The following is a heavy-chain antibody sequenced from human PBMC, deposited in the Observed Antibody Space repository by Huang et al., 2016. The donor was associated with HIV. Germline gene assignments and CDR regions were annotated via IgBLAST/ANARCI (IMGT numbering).Heavy chain of an antibody. CDR3: ARLPTPSYYDTWSLSPVEEDFFYFNMDL. CDR2: IKPGGPS. Sequence: QVRLEQWGEGVVKPSDTLSLTCAVYGASFTTYFWSWIRQSPVQGLQWIGEIKPGGPSNYNPFFQSRVIMSVDTPKNQFSWSLRDMTAADAAIYYCARLPTPSYYDTWSLSPVEEDFFYFNMDLWGRGTPVIVSS. CDR1: GASFTTYF. V-gene: IGHV4-34*02. D-gene: IGHD3-3*01. J-gene: IGHJ6*03.